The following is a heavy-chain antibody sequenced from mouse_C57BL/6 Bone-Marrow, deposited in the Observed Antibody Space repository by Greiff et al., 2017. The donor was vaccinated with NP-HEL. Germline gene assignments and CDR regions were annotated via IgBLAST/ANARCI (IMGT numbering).Heavy chain of an antibody. Sequence: QVQLKESGAELARPGASVKLSCKASGYTFTSYGISWVKQRTGQGLEWIGEIYPRSGNTYYNEKFKGKATLTADKSSSTAYMELRSLTSEDSAVYYCVLITTVVPFAMGYRGQGTSVSVSS. V-gene: IGHV1-81*01. J-gene: IGHJ4*01. CDR1: GYTFTSYG. D-gene: IGHD1-1*01. CDR3: VLITTVVPFAMGY. CDR2: IYPRSGNT.